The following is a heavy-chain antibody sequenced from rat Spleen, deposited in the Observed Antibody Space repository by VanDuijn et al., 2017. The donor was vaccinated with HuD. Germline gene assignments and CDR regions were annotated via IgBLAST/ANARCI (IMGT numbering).Heavy chain of an antibody. CDR3: ARRHYGYTDYFDY. V-gene: IGHV5-25*01. J-gene: IGHJ2*01. CDR2: ISYADTSGHSST. Sequence: EVQLVESGGGLVQPGRSMKLSCAASGFTFSNYYMAWVRQAPTKGLEWVASISYADTSGHSSTYYRDSVKGRFTISRDNAKSTLSLQMDSLRSEDTATYYCARRHYGYTDYFDYWGQGVMVTVSS. D-gene: IGHD1-9*01. CDR1: GFTFSNYY.